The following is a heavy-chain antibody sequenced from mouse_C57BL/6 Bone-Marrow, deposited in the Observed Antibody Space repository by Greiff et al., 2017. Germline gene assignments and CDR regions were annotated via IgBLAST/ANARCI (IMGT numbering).Heavy chain of an antibody. D-gene: IGHD2-5*01. V-gene: IGHV1-76*01. CDR3: AKWDSNYWYFDV. Sequence: QVQLQQPGAELVMPGASVKLSCKASGYTFTDYYINWVKQRPGQGLEWIARIYPGSGNTYYNEKFKGKATLTAEKSSSTAYMQLSSLTSEDSAVYFCAKWDSNYWYFDVWGTGTTVTVSS. J-gene: IGHJ1*03. CDR1: GYTFTDYY. CDR2: IYPGSGNT.